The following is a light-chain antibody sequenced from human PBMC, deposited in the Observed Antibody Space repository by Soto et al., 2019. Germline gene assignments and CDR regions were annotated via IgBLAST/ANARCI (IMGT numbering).Light chain of an antibody. V-gene: IGLV2-14*01. Sequence: QSALTQPASVSGSPGQSITISCTGTSSDVGGYNYVSWYQQHPDKAPKLMIYVVSNRPSGVSNRFSGSKSGNTASLTISGHQAEDEADYYCSSYTSSDTPYLFGTGTKVTVL. J-gene: IGLJ1*01. CDR2: VVS. CDR3: SSYTSSDTPYL. CDR1: SSDVGGYNY.